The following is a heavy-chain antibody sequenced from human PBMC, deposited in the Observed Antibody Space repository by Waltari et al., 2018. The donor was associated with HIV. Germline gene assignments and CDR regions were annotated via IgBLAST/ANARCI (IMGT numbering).Heavy chain of an antibody. J-gene: IGHJ4*02. D-gene: IGHD1-1*01. CDR2: MNPNSGNT. CDR1: GYTFTSYD. V-gene: IGHV1-8*01. CDR3: ARRGRVSTGPCYFDY. Sequence: QVQLVQSGAEVKKPGASVKVSCKASGYTFTSYDIHWVRQATGQGLEWMGWMNPNSGNTGYAQKFQGRVTMTRNTSTSTGYMELCSLRSEDTAVYYCARRGRVSTGPCYFDYWGQGTLVTVSS.